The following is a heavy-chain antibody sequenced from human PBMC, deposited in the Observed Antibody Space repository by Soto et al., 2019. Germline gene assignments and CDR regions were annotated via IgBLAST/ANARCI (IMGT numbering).Heavy chain of an antibody. CDR2: INAGNGNT. D-gene: IGHD6-13*01. CDR1: GYSFTSYV. V-gene: IGHV1-3*01. J-gene: IGHJ1*01. CDR3: ARGASQQLIQH. Sequence: GASVEIGCTACGYSFTSYVMHWVRQAPGQRLEWMGWINAGNGNTKYSQKFQGRVTITRDTSASTAYMELSSLRSEDTAVYYCARGASQQLIQHWGQGTLVTVSS.